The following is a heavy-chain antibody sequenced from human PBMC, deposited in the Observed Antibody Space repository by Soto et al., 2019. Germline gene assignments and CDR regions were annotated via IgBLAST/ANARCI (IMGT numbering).Heavy chain of an antibody. CDR2: IWYDGGNK. J-gene: IGHJ5*02. CDR1: GFTFSSYG. D-gene: IGHD3-3*01. Sequence: GGSLRLSCAASGFTFSSYGRHWVRQAPGKGLEWVAVIWYDGGNKYYADSVKGRFTISRDNSKNTLYRQMNSLRAEDTPVFYWASSYYDFWSGSPRTLASWGKGTLVT. V-gene: IGHV3-33*01. CDR3: ASSYYDFWSGSPRTLAS.